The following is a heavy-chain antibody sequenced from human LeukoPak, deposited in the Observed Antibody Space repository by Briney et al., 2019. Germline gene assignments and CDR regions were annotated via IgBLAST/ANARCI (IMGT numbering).Heavy chain of an antibody. D-gene: IGHD3-9*01. CDR2: IWYDGSSE. J-gene: IGHJ4*02. V-gene: IGHV3-33*08. Sequence: PGGSLRLSCEGSGFTFSTYWMSWVRQAPGKGLEWVAVIWYDGSSEFYADSVKGRFSVSRDNSKNTLYLQMNSLRAEDTAIYYCAREGGILTGFSLRFDQWGQGTLVTVSS. CDR1: GFTFSTYW. CDR3: AREGGILTGFSLRFDQ.